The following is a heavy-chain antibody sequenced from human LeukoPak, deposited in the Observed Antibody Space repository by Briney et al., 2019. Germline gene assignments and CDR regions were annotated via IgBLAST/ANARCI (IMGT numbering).Heavy chain of an antibody. CDR1: GGSISSSSYY. D-gene: IGHD2-15*01. J-gene: IGHJ4*02. CDR3: ARDPQALAPRYCSGNRCHSYFDY. V-gene: IGHV4-39*07. CDR2: IYHSGST. Sequence: PSETLSLTCTVSGGSISSSSYYWGWIRQPPGKGLEWIGTIYHSGSTYYNPSLKSRLTMSVDASKNQFSLKLSSVTAADTAVYYCARDPQALAPRYCSGNRCHSYFDYWGQGMLVTVSS.